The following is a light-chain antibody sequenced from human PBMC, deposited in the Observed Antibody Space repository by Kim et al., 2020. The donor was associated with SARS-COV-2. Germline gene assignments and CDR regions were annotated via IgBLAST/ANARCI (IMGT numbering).Light chain of an antibody. V-gene: IGLV2-11*01. Sequence: QSALTQPRSVSGSPGQSVTISCTGTSSDDSGYNYVSWYQQHPGKAPKLMIYDVSKRPSGVPDRFSGSKSGNTASLTISGLQAEDEADYYCCSYAGSYTWVFGGGTKVTVL. CDR2: DVS. J-gene: IGLJ3*02. CDR3: CSYAGSYTWV. CDR1: SSDDSGYNY.